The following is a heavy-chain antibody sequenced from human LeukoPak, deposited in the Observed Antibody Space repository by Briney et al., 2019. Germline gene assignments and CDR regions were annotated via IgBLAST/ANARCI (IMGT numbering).Heavy chain of an antibody. V-gene: IGHV3-9*01. CDR3: AKDGNYASGSYDFDY. D-gene: IGHD3-10*01. Sequence: GGSLRLSCAASGFTFHDYGMHWVRQAPGKGLEWVSGISWNSGRIGYADSVKGRFTISRDNAKNSLYLQMNSLRAEDTALYYCAKDGNYASGSYDFDYWGQGTLVTVSS. CDR2: ISWNSGRI. J-gene: IGHJ4*02. CDR1: GFTFHDYG.